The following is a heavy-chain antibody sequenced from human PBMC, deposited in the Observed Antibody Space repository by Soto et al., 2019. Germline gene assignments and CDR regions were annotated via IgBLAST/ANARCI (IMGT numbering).Heavy chain of an antibody. Sequence: EVQLVESGGGLVQPGGSLRLSCAASGFTVSSNYMSWVRQAPGKGLEWVSVIYSGGSTYYADSVKGRFTISRHNSKNTLYLQMNSLRAEDTAVYYCATRDRFDSRYFQHWGQGTLVTVSS. CDR2: IYSGGST. D-gene: IGHD3-9*01. J-gene: IGHJ1*01. CDR3: ATRDRFDSRYFQH. CDR1: GFTVSSNY. V-gene: IGHV3-53*04.